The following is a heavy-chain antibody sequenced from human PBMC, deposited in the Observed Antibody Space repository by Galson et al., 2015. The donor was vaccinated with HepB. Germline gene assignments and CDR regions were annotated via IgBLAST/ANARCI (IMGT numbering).Heavy chain of an antibody. D-gene: IGHD2-2*01. CDR2: IYSGGYT. CDR1: GFTVSSNY. Sequence: SLRLSCAASGFTVSSNYMSWVRQAPGRGLEWVSIIYSGGYTYYADSVKGRFTISRDNSKNTLYLQMNSLRAEDTAVYHCARGTSCSHWGQGTLVTVSS. J-gene: IGHJ1*01. CDR3: ARGTSCSH. V-gene: IGHV3-53*01.